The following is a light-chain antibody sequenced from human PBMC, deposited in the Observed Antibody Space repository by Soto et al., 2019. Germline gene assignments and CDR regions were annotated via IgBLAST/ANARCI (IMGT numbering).Light chain of an antibody. Sequence: QSVLTQPPSASGTPGQRVTISCSGGSSNIGSNAVNWYRQLPGTAPKLLIHSNNQRPSGVPDRFSGSKSGTSASLAISGLQSEDEADYYCAAWDDSLYGYVFGTGTKLTVL. CDR2: SNN. V-gene: IGLV1-44*01. CDR3: AAWDDSLYGYV. CDR1: SSNIGSNA. J-gene: IGLJ1*01.